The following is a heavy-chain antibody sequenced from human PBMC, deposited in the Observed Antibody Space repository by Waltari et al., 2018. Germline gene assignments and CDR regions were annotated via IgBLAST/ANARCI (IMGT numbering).Heavy chain of an antibody. D-gene: IGHD3-22*01. Sequence: QLQLQESGPGLVKPSETLSLTCTVSDGSISNSNYYWGWIRQSPGKGLRWVGSVYYTGSTYYNPSLKSRVTISVDTSKNQFSLKLSSVTASDTAAYYCARAERHYNNSGDVGAFDIWGQGTMVTVSS. CDR2: VYYTGST. V-gene: IGHV4-39*01. CDR3: ARAERHYNNSGDVGAFDI. J-gene: IGHJ3*02. CDR1: DGSISNSNYY.